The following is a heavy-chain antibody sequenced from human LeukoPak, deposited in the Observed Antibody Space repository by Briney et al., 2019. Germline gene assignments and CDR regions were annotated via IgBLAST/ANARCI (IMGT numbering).Heavy chain of an antibody. CDR3: ARYDVDMATNN. V-gene: IGHV3-23*01. J-gene: IGHJ4*02. D-gene: IGHD5-24*01. CDR1: GFTFSSFA. CDR2: ISGGGYST. Sequence: PGGSLRLSCAASGFTFSSFAMSWVRQAPGKGLEWVSAISGGGYSTYYADSVKGRFTISRDNSKNTLYLQMDSLRAEDTAVYYCARYDVDMATNNWGQGTLVTVSS.